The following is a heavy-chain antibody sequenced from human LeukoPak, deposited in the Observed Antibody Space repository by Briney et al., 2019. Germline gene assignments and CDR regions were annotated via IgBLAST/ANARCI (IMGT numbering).Heavy chain of an antibody. D-gene: IGHD2-15*01. CDR2: IYYSGST. Sequence: SETLSLTCTVSGDSISSFYWSWIRQPPGKGLEWIGYIYYSGSTNYNPSLKSRVTISVDTSKNQFSLKLSSVTAADTAVYYCARVEYSLYALDIWGQGTLVTVSS. CDR1: GDSISSFY. CDR3: ARVEYSLYALDI. V-gene: IGHV4-59*01. J-gene: IGHJ3*02.